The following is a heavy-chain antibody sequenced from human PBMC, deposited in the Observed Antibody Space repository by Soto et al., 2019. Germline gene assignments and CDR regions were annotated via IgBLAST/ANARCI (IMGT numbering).Heavy chain of an antibody. V-gene: IGHV4-34*01. D-gene: IGHD1-1*01. CDR3: AREVPSSYFDL. J-gene: IGHJ2*01. CDR2: INHSGST. CDR1: GASFSDSY. Sequence: QVRLQQWCAGLLKPSETLSLTCAVYGASFSDSYWNWIRQPPGKGLEWIGEINHSGSTIYNTSLESRVTISLDTSRKQFTLKMRSATAADTAVYYCAREVPSSYFDLWGRGTPVTVSS.